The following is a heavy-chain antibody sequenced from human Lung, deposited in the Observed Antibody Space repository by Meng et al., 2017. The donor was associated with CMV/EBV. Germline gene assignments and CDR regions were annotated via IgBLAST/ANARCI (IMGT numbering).Heavy chain of an antibody. CDR3: SSEGGKYWSGDNGYYDALDM. J-gene: IGHJ3*02. Sequence: GESLKISCAASGFSFRCYVMNWVRQAPREGPVWGSYSTRSGDTTYYADSVKGRFTISRDNAKNSLYLQMNSLRAEDTGVYYCSSEGGKYWSGDNGYYDALDMWGQGKXVNGSS. D-gene: IGHD2-15*01. CDR1: GFSFRCYV. V-gene: IGHV3-48*03. CDR2: STRSGDTT.